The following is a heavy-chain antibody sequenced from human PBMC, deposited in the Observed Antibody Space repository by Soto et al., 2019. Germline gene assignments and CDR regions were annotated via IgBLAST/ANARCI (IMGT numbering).Heavy chain of an antibody. CDR2: ISYDGRNK. CDR1: GFTFSNHG. D-gene: IGHD2-15*01. CDR3: ARDRGWSRSHYFDS. V-gene: IGHV3-33*01. Sequence: QVQSVEFGGGVVQPGTSLRLSCAVSGFTFSNHGMHWVRQAPGKGLEWVAFISYDGRNKDYADSLKGRFTISRDNFNDTRFLQVNPLRGDDTAVYYCARDRGWSRSHYFDSWGQGTLVTVSS. J-gene: IGHJ4*02.